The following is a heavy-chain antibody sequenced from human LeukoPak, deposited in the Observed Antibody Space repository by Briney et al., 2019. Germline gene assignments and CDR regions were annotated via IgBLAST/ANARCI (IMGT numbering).Heavy chain of an antibody. CDR1: GFTVSSNH. D-gene: IGHD3-10*01. V-gene: IGHV3-53*01. CDR2: IYSGGST. J-gene: IGHJ5*02. CDR3: AAPTMVRAP. Sequence: GGSLRLSCAASGFTVSSNHMNWVRQAPGKGLEWVSVIYSGGSTYYADSVKGRFTISRDNAKNSLYLQMNSLRAEDTAVYYCAAPTMVRAPWGQGTLVTVSS.